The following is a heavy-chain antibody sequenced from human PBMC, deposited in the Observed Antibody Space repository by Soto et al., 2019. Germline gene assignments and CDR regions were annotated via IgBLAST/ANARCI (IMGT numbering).Heavy chain of an antibody. CDR3: ARLGGYYQAFDQ. Sequence: SETLSLTCILPGGSMSSYYWGWFRQPPGKGLEWIGYIYYTGTTTYHPSLKCRVTISIDTSRNQFSLKLNSVTAADTAVYYCARLGGYYQAFDQWGQGSLVTVS. CDR1: GGSMSSYY. CDR2: IYYTGTT. D-gene: IGHD2-21*02. V-gene: IGHV4-59*08. J-gene: IGHJ4*02.